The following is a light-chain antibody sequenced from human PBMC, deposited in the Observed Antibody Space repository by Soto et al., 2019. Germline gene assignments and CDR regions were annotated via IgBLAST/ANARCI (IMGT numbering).Light chain of an antibody. CDR3: GAWDESLNGYV. CDR1: SCNIGINT. V-gene: IGLV1-44*01. CDR2: TDN. Sequence: QSVLTQPPSASGTPGQRVTISWSGGSCNIGINTVNWNQQLTGTAPKVLIYTDNERPSGVPDRFSGSKSGTSASLAINGLKSGDEADYYCGAWDESLNGYVFGTGTKVTVL. J-gene: IGLJ1*01.